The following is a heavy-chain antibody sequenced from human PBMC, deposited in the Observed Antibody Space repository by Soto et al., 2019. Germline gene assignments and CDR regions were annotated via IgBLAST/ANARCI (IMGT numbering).Heavy chain of an antibody. V-gene: IGHV3-23*01. CDR3: AKRVVPADDAYYYYGMDV. Sequence: GGSLRLSCAASGFTFSIYVMSGVLQAPGKGLEWVSAISGSGGSTYYADSVKGRFTISRDNSKNTLYLQMNSLRAEDTAVYYCAKRVVPADDAYYYYGMDVWGQGTTVTVSS. J-gene: IGHJ6*02. CDR2: ISGSGGST. D-gene: IGHD2-2*01. CDR1: GFTFSIYV.